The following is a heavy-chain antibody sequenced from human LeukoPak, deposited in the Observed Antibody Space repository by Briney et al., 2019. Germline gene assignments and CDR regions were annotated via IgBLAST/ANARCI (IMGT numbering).Heavy chain of an antibody. CDR3: ARVGRGHFDY. V-gene: IGHV4-59*01. CDR2: VNYTGNT. J-gene: IGHJ4*02. CDR1: GGSISTYY. Sequence: PSETLSLTCTVSGGSISTYYWSWIRQPPGKGLEWIGYVNYTGNTNYNPSLKSRVTISVDTSKNQFSLNLSSVTAADTAVYYCARVGRGHFDYWGQGTLVTVSS.